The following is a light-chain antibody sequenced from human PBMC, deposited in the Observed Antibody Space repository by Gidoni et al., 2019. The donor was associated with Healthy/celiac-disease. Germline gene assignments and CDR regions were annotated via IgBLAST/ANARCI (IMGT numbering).Light chain of an antibody. V-gene: IGKV1-5*03. CDR3: QQYNSYWAWT. CDR2: KAS. CDR1: QRISSW. J-gene: IGKJ1*01. Sequence: DIQMTQSPATLSASVGDRVTITCRASQRISSWLAWYQQKPGKAPKLLIYKASSLESGVPSRFSGSGSGTEFTLTISSLQPDDFATYYCQQYNSYWAWTFXXXTKVEIK.